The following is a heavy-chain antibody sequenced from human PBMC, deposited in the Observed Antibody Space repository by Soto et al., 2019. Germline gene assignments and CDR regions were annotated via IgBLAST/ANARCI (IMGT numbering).Heavy chain of an antibody. CDR1: GGSISSYY. D-gene: IGHD6-13*01. J-gene: IGHJ6*02. V-gene: IGHV4-4*07. CDR3: ARASGIAAAGTSPLYYYYGMDV. Sequence: PSETLSLTCTVSGGSISSYYWSWIRQPAGKGLEWIGRIYTSGSTNYNPSLKSRVTMSVDTSKNQFSLKLSSVTAADTAVYYCARASGIAAAGTSPLYYYYGMDVWGQGTTVTAP. CDR2: IYTSGST.